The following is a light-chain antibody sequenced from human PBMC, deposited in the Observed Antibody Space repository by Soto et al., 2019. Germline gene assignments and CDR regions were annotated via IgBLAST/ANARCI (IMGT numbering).Light chain of an antibody. CDR1: SSDVGGYNY. Sequence: QSALTQSASVSGSPGQSITISCTGTSSDVGGYNYVSWYQQHPGKAPKLIIYDVSNRRSGVSTRFSGSKSGNTASLTISGLQAEDEADYSCSSYTSTNSWVFGGGTQLTVL. J-gene: IGLJ7*01. CDR2: DVS. CDR3: SSYTSTNSWV. V-gene: IGLV2-14*01.